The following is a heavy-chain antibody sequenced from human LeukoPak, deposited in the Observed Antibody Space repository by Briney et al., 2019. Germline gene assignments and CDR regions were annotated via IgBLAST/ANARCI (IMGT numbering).Heavy chain of an antibody. D-gene: IGHD3-3*01. CDR2: IIPIFGTA. CDR3: ARPGLKYDFWSEEFYFDY. Sequence: SVKVSCKASGGTFSSYAISWVRQAPGQGLEWMGGIIPIFGTANYAQKCQGRVTITADESTSTAYMELSSLRSEDTAVYYCARPGLKYDFWSEEFYFDYWGQGTLVTVSS. J-gene: IGHJ4*02. V-gene: IGHV1-69*13. CDR1: GGTFSSYA.